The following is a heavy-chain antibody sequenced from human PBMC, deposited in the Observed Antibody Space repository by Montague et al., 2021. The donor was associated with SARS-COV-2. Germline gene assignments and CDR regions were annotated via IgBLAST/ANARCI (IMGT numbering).Heavy chain of an antibody. CDR3: ARLGDILTGYYNWFDP. CDR1: LRSSCRSTQA. J-gene: IGHJ5*02. D-gene: IGHD3-9*01. V-gene: IGHV4-39*01. Sequence: SETLSLTCTGALRSSCRSTQARVGIPHVSAKVTTGIGVTYYTGSTYYNPSLKSRVTISVDTSKNQFSLKLSSVTAADTAVYYCARLGDILTGYYNWFDPWGQGTLVTVSS. CDR2: TYYTGST.